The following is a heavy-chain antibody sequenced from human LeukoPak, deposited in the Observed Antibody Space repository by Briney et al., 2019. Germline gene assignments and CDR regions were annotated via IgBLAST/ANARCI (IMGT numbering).Heavy chain of an antibody. J-gene: IGHJ3*02. Sequence: GASVKVSCKASGYTFTSYDINWVRQAPGQGLEWMGWISAYNGNTNYAQKLQGRVTMTTDISTSTAYMELRSLRSDDTAVYYCAREHWNFRRADAFDIWGQGTMVTVSS. V-gene: IGHV1-18*01. D-gene: IGHD1-7*01. CDR2: ISAYNGNT. CDR3: AREHWNFRRADAFDI. CDR1: GYTFTSYD.